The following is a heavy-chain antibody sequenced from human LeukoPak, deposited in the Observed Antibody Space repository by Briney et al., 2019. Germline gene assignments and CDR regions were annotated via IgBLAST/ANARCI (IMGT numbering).Heavy chain of an antibody. CDR2: SSSSDDGK. CDR3: ARDSSGYIERNYFDY. V-gene: IGHV3-23*01. D-gene: IGHD3-22*01. Sequence: PGGSLRLSCTASGLSLNIYAISWVREVPGKGLEWVSASSSSDDGKWYADSVRGRFTISRDTSKNTVYLQMNSLRAEDTAVYYCARDSSGYIERNYFDYWGQGTLVTVSS. CDR1: GLSLNIYA. J-gene: IGHJ4*02.